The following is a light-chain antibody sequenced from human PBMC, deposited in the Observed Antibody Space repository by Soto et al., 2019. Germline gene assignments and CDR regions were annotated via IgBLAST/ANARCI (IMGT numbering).Light chain of an antibody. V-gene: IGKV4-1*01. CDR1: QNLLYSSSNKNF. CDR3: QQYYDAQIP. J-gene: IGKJ4*01. Sequence: DIVMTQSPDSLAVSLGERATINCKSSQNLLYSSSNKNFLAWYQQKAGHPPKLLIYWASTRESGVPDRFSGSGSGTDFSLTISSLQAEDVAVYYCQQYYDAQIPFGGGTTVEIK. CDR2: WAS.